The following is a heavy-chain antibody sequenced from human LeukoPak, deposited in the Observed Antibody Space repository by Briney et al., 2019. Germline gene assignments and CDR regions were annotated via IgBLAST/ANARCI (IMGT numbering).Heavy chain of an antibody. CDR2: INHSGST. V-gene: IGHV4-34*01. J-gene: IGHJ3*02. CDR1: GGSFSGYY. CDR3: VRPYDAFDI. Sequence: PSETLSLTCAVYGGSFSGYYWSWIRQPPGKGLEWIGEINHSGSTNYNPPLKSRVTISVDTSKNQFSLKLSSVTAADTAVYYCVRPYDAFDIWGQGTMVTVSS.